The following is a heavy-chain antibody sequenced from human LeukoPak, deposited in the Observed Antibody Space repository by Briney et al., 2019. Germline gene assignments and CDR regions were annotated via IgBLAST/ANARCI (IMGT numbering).Heavy chain of an antibody. V-gene: IGHV3-48*03. Sequence: GGSLRLSCAASGFTLSSNEMNWDRQAPGKGLEWLSYISSSGGTIHYVDSVKGRFTISRDNAKNSLFLQMNSLRAEDTAVYYCASGVHYSSGWIDIWGQGTMVTVSS. D-gene: IGHD6-19*01. CDR2: ISSSGGTI. CDR1: GFTLSSNE. CDR3: ASGVHYSSGWIDI. J-gene: IGHJ3*02.